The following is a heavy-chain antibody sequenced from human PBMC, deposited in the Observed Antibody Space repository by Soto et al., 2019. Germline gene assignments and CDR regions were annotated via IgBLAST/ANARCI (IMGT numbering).Heavy chain of an antibody. J-gene: IGHJ4*02. V-gene: IGHV1-2*02. CDR2: INPNSGGT. CDR3: ARQLAYCGGDCYTEPIDY. Sequence: GASVKVSCKASGYTFTNYYIHWVRQAPGQGLEWMGWINPNSGGTKYAQKFQGRVTMTRDTSISTAYMDLTRLRYDDTAVYYCARQLAYCGGDCYTEPIDYWGQGTLVTVSS. D-gene: IGHD2-21*02. CDR1: GYTFTNYY.